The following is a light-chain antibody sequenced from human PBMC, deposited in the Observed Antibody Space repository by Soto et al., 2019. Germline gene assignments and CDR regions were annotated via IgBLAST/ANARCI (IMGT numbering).Light chain of an antibody. V-gene: IGKV2-24*01. CDR3: MQATQYRPYT. J-gene: IGKJ2*01. CDR1: ESLQHRDGNTY. Sequence: DVVMTQNPLSSPVTLGQPASISCRSSESLQHRDGNTYLNWLQQRPGQPPRLLIYKVSNRFSGVPDRFSGSGAGTDFTLKISRVEAEDVGVYYRMQATQYRPYTFGQGTKLEIK. CDR2: KVS.